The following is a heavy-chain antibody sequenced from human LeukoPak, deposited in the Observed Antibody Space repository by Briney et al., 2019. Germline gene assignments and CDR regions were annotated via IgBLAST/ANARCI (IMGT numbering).Heavy chain of an antibody. D-gene: IGHD7-27*01. CDR2: ISYDGSNK. V-gene: IGHV3-30*18. CDR1: GFTFSSYG. Sequence: GRSLRLSCAASGFTFSSYGMHWVRQAPGKGLEWVAVISYDGSNKYYADSVKGRFTISRDNSKSTLYLQMNSLRAEDTAVYYCAKGTGASGAFDIWGQGTMVTVSS. CDR3: AKGTGASGAFDI. J-gene: IGHJ3*02.